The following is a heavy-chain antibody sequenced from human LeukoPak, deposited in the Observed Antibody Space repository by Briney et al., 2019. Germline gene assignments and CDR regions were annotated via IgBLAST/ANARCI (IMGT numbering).Heavy chain of an antibody. Sequence: GRSLRLSCAASGFTFSSYWMSWVRQAPGKGLEWVANIKQDGGEKYYVDSVKGRFTISRDNAKNSLYLQMNSLRAEDTAVYYCARDSLDTAMVDSPYYYGMDVWGQGTTVTVSS. CDR3: ARDSLDTAMVDSPYYYGMDV. J-gene: IGHJ6*02. CDR2: IKQDGGEK. CDR1: GFTFSSYW. V-gene: IGHV3-7*01. D-gene: IGHD5-18*01.